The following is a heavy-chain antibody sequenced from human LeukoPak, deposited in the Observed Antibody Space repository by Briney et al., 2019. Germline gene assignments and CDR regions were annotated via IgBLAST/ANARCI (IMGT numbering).Heavy chain of an antibody. CDR3: ARAKKGGSDAFDI. CDR1: GGTFSSYA. V-gene: IGHV1-69*13. Sequence: SVKVSCKASGGTFSSYAISWVRQAPGQGLEWMGGIIPIFGTANYAQKFQGRVTITADESTSTAYMELSSLRSEDTAVYYCARAKKGGSDAFDIWGQGTMVTVSS. CDR2: IIPIFGTA. J-gene: IGHJ3*02. D-gene: IGHD2-15*01.